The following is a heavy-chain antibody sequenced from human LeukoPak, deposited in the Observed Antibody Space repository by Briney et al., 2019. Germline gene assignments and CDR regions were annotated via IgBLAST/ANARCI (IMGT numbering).Heavy chain of an antibody. J-gene: IGHJ4*02. CDR3: SRSQFDY. CDR1: GFAFSSYW. CDR2: INGDGTIT. Sequence: GGSLRLSCAASGFAFSSYWMLWVRQVPGKGLVWVSRINGDGTITTYADFAKGRFTISRDNTKNILYLEMNNLRAEDTGIYYCSRSQFDYWGQGILATVSS. V-gene: IGHV3-74*03.